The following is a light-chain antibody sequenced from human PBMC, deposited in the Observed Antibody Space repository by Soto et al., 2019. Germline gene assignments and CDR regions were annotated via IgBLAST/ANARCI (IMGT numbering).Light chain of an antibody. V-gene: IGLV2-14*01. CDR1: SSDVGGYNY. CDR3: SSYTSASTHGV. Sequence: QSALTQPASVSGSPGQSSTISCTGNSSDVGGYNYVSWYQQHPVNAPKLMIYDVTDRPSGVSNRFSGSKSGNTASLTISGLQPEDEADYYCSSYTSASTHGVFGGGTKLTVL. CDR2: DVT. J-gene: IGLJ3*02.